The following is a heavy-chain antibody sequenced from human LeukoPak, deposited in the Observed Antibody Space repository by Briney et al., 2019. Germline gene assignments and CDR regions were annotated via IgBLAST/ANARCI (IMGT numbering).Heavy chain of an antibody. CDR1: GFTFSIYA. CDR2: ISSSGSTI. Sequence: GGSLRLSCAASGFTFSIYAMSWVRQAPGKGLEWVSYISSSGSTIYYADSVKGRFTISRDNAKNSLYLQMNSLRAEDTAVYYCARSYQWMITPDYWGQGTLVTVSS. D-gene: IGHD2-8*01. J-gene: IGHJ4*02. V-gene: IGHV3-48*03. CDR3: ARSYQWMITPDY.